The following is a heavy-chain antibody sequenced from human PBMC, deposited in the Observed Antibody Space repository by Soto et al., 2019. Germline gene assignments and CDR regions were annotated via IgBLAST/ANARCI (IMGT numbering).Heavy chain of an antibody. J-gene: IGHJ6*02. CDR3: ARGGNYYDSSGYYYYYYGMDV. CDR2: IGTAGDT. CDR1: GFTFSSYD. V-gene: IGHV3-13*01. Sequence: PGGSLRLSCAASGFTFSSYDMHWVRQATGKGLEWVSAIGTAGDTYYPGSVKGRFTTSRENAKNPLYLQMNSLRAGDTAVYYCARGGNYYDSSGYYYYYYGMDVWGQGTTVTVSS. D-gene: IGHD3-22*01.